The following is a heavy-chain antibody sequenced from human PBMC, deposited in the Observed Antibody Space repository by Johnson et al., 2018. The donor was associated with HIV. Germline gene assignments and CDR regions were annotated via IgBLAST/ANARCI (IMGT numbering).Heavy chain of an antibody. CDR3: ARDRAILAARPAGAFDV. CDR2: IRNRANGQTT. V-gene: IGHV3-72*01. D-gene: IGHD6-6*01. J-gene: IGHJ3*01. Sequence: AQLVESGGGVVQPGRSLRLFCAVSGFTFSDYYMDWVRQVPGKGLEWVARIRNRANGQTTEYAASVRGRFTVSRDDSRDSLYLQMHSLRSEDTAVYYCARDRAILAARPAGAFDVWGPGTMVTVSS. CDR1: GFTFSDYY.